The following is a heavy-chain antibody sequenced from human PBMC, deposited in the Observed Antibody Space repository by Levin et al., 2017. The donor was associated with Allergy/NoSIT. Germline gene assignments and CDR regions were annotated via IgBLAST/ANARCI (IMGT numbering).Heavy chain of an antibody. CDR1: GGSISSSNW. Sequence: SETLSLTCAVSGGSISSSNWWSWVRQPPGKGLEWIGEIYHSGSTNYNPSLKSRVTISVDKSKNQFSLKLSSVTAADTAVYYCARAGEGDCSGGSCYVRDAFDIWGQGTMVTVSS. D-gene: IGHD2-15*01. CDR2: IYHSGST. V-gene: IGHV4-4*02. CDR3: ARAGEGDCSGGSCYVRDAFDI. J-gene: IGHJ3*02.